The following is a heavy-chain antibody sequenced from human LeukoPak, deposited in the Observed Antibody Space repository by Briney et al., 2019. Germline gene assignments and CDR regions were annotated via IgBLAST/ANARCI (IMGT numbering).Heavy chain of an antibody. J-gene: IGHJ4*02. Sequence: GGSLRLSCAASGFIFRDYSMNRVRQAPGKGLEWVSSISSTSNYIYYAGSVKGRFTISRDDAKNSLYLEMNSLRADDTAVYYCAKDHPAVAGNYWGQGTLVTVSS. CDR2: ISSTSNYI. CDR1: GFIFRDYS. V-gene: IGHV3-21*06. D-gene: IGHD6-19*01. CDR3: AKDHPAVAGNY.